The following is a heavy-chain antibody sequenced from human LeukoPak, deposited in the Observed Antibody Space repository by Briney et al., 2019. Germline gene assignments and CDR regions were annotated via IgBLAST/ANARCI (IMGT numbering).Heavy chain of an antibody. CDR2: ISGSGGST. V-gene: IGHV3-23*01. D-gene: IGHD6-19*01. Sequence: AGGSLRLSCAASGFTFSSYAMSWVRQAPGKGLEWVSAISGSGGSTYYADSVKGRFTISRDNSKNTLYLQMNSLRAEDTAVYYCAKDEFTGIAVAGTTNWFDPWGQGTLVTVSS. CDR3: AKDEFTGIAVAGTTNWFDP. J-gene: IGHJ5*02. CDR1: GFTFSSYA.